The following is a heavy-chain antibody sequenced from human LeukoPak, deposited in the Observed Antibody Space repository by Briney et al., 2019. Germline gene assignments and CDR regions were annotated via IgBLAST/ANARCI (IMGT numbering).Heavy chain of an antibody. Sequence: GGSLRLSCAVSGFTFSTYWMTWVRQAPGKGMEWVANIKETGSERKYVDSVRGRLTISRDNAKNSLYLQMDSLRAEDSAVYYCARESAPYAPCGDYWGQGTLVTVSS. CDR1: GFTFSTYW. CDR3: ARESAPYAPCGDY. CDR2: IKETGSER. J-gene: IGHJ4*02. D-gene: IGHD3-16*01. V-gene: IGHV3-7*01.